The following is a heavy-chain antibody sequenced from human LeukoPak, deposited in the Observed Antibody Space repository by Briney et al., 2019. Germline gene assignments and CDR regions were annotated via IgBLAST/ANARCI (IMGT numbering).Heavy chain of an antibody. CDR3: ARDHNWAFDS. J-gene: IGHJ4*02. CDR1: RFTFSTYS. CDR2: ITNIGTTM. Sequence: GGSLRLSCAASRFTFSTYSVNWVRQAPGKGLEWISYITNIGTTMYYADSVKGRFTISRDNAKNSLYLQMNNLRVEDTAVYYCARDHNWAFDSWGQGTLVTVSS. V-gene: IGHV3-48*04. D-gene: IGHD1-20*01.